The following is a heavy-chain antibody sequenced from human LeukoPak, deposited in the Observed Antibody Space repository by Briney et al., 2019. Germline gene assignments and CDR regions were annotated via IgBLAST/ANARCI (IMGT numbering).Heavy chain of an antibody. Sequence: SETLSLTCTVSGGSLTSYHWSWIRQPPGRGLEWIGYIYYTGITNYSPSLTSRVTMSVDTSKNQFSLMLTSVTATDTAVYYCTRHAPVPIIGHGMGVWGHGTTVTVSS. CDR1: GGSLTSYH. V-gene: IGHV4-59*08. D-gene: IGHD3-10*01. CDR2: IYYTGIT. CDR3: TRHAPVPIIGHGMGV. J-gene: IGHJ6*02.